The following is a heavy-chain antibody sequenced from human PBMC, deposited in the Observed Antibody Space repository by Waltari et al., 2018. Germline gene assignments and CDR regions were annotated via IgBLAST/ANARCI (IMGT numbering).Heavy chain of an antibody. CDR3: AREARWAAATNWFDP. CDR2: IYYSGST. CDR1: GCSISSYY. Sequence: QVQLQESGPGLVKPSETLSLTCTVSGCSISSYYWSWIRQPPGKGLEWIGYIYYSGSTNYNPSLKSRVTISVDTSKNQFSLKLSSVTAADTAVYYCAREARWAAATNWFDPWGQGTLVTVSS. J-gene: IGHJ5*02. V-gene: IGHV4-59*01. D-gene: IGHD2-2*01.